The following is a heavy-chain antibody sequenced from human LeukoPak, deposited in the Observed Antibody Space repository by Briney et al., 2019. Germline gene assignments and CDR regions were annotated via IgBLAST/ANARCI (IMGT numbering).Heavy chain of an antibody. CDR1: GFTFSSYG. CDR3: ARQPGDSFGMDV. Sequence: GGSLRLSCAASGFTFSSYGMNWVRQAPGKGLEWVSSISSSSSSYIYYADSVKGRFTISRDNAKNSLYLQMNSLRAEDTAVYYCARQPGDSFGMDVWGQGTTVTVSS. V-gene: IGHV3-21*01. CDR2: ISSSSSSYI. J-gene: IGHJ6*02. D-gene: IGHD1-14*01.